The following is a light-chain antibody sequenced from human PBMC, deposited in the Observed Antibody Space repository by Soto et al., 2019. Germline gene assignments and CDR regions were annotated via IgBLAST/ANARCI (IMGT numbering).Light chain of an antibody. CDR1: SSDVGGYNY. CDR3: SSYTSSLTLV. J-gene: IGLJ2*01. V-gene: IGLV2-14*03. Sequence: QSALTQPASVSGSPGQSITISCTGTSSDVGGYNYVSWYQHHPGKAPKLIIYDVSNRPSGVSIRFSGSKSGNTASLTISGLQAEDEADYYCSSYTSSLTLVFGEGTQLTVL. CDR2: DVS.